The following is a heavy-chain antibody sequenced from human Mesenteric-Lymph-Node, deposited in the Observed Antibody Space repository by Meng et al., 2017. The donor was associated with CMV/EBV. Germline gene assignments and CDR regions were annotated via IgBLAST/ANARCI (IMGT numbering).Heavy chain of an antibody. J-gene: IGHJ4*02. D-gene: IGHD6-19*01. CDR3: ASHRGGQWLVSNY. CDR2: ISGSGGST. CDR1: GFTFGSYA. Sequence: GESLKISCVASGFTFGSYAMSWVRQAPGKGLAWVSGISGSGGSTYYADSVKGRFTISRDNSKNTLYLQMNSLRAEDTAVYYCASHRGGQWLVSNYWGQGTLVTVSS. V-gene: IGHV3-23*01.